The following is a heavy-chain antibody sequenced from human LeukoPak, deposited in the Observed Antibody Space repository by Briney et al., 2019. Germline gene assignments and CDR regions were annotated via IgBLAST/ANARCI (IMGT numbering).Heavy chain of an antibody. CDR1: GFTFSSYA. V-gene: IGHV3-23*01. CDR2: ISGSGGST. Sequence: GGSLRLSXAASGFTFSSYAMSWVRQAPGKGLEWVSAISGSGGSTYYADSVKGRFTISRDNSKNTLYLQMNSLRAEDTAVYYCAKDWQSSGIVVVPAASDYWGQGTLVTVSS. J-gene: IGHJ4*02. D-gene: IGHD2-2*01. CDR3: AKDWQSSGIVVVPAASDY.